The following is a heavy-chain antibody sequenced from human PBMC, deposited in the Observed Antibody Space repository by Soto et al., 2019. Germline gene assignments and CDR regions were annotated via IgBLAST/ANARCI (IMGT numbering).Heavy chain of an antibody. V-gene: IGHV1-69*01. CDR1: GGSFTST. CDR2: IIPIFGTT. D-gene: IGHD4-4*01. CDR3: ARLHSHGTYGMDV. J-gene: IGHJ6*02. Sequence: QMHLVQAGPEVRKPGSSVKVSCKASGGSFTSTLSWVRQAPGQGIDGMGGIIPIFGTTNYAEKFQGRVTITADESTKTAFMELSNLRSEATAVYSWARLHSHGTYGMDVWGQGTAVIVSS.